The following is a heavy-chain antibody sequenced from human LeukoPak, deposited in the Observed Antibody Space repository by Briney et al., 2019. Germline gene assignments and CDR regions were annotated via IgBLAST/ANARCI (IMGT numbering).Heavy chain of an antibody. CDR1: GGSISTSSYY. CDR3: ARSLWYSSGWYYYYYMDV. D-gene: IGHD6-19*01. V-gene: IGHV4-39*07. J-gene: IGHJ6*03. Sequence: SETLSLTCTVSGGSISTSSYYWGWVRQPPGKGLEWIGNIFYSGSTYYSPSLKSRVTISLDTSRNQFSLKLSSVTAADTAVYYCARSLWYSSGWYYYYYMDVWGKGTTVTVSS. CDR2: IFYSGST.